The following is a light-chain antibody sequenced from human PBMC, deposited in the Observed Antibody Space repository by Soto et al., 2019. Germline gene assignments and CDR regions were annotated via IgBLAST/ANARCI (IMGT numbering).Light chain of an antibody. J-gene: IGLJ1*01. Sequence: QSALTQPASVSGSPGQSITISCTGTSSDVGGHNYVSWYQQHPGKAPKLMIYDVSNRPSGVSNRFSASKSGNTASLTISGLQAEDEADYYCSSYTSSSTQVFGTGTQLTVL. CDR1: SSDVGGHNY. CDR3: SSYTSSSTQV. V-gene: IGLV2-14*03. CDR2: DVS.